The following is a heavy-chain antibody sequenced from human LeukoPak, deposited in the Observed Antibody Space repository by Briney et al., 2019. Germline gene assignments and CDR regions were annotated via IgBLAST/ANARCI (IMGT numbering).Heavy chain of an antibody. CDR3: ARNRGDPSYFDY. CDR1: GFTFNGYS. J-gene: IGHJ4*02. D-gene: IGHD4-17*01. Sequence: GGSLILSCTASGFTFNGYSMNWVRQAPGKGLEWVSSISTSSSYIYYADSVKGRFTISRNNPKNSLYLQMNCLRAEDTAVYYCARNRGDPSYFDYWGQGTLVTVSS. V-gene: IGHV3-21*01. CDR2: ISTSSSYI.